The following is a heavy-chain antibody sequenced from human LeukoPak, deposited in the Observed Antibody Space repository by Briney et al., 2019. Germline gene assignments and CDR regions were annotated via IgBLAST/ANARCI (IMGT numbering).Heavy chain of an antibody. Sequence: ASVKVSCKVSGYTFTDYYMHWAQQAPGKGLEWMGLVDPEDGETIYAEKFQGRVTITADTSTDTAYMELSSLRSEDTAVYYCATFPYSSSWYYFDYWGQGTLVTVSS. J-gene: IGHJ4*02. D-gene: IGHD6-13*01. CDR3: ATFPYSSSWYYFDY. CDR1: GYTFTDYY. V-gene: IGHV1-69-2*01. CDR2: VDPEDGET.